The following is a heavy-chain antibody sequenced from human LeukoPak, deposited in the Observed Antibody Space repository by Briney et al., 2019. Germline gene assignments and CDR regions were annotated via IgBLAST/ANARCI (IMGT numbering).Heavy chain of an antibody. V-gene: IGHV3-23*01. J-gene: IGHJ4*02. CDR3: AKFLPTHIVVANYYFDY. D-gene: IGHD2-21*01. CDR1: RFTFSSYA. CDR2: ISGSGGST. Sequence: GGSLRLSCAASRFTFSSYAMSWVRQAPGKGLEWVPAISGSGGSTYYADSVKGRFTISRDNSKNTLYLQMNSLRAEDTAVYYCAKFLPTHIVVANYYFDYWGQGTLVTVSS.